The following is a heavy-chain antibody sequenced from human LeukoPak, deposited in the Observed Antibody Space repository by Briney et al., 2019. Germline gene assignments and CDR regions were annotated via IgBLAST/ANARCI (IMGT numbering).Heavy chain of an antibody. J-gene: IGHJ4*02. D-gene: IGHD1-26*01. Sequence: ASVKVSCKASGYTFTSYDINWVRQATGQGHEWVGWMNPNSGNTGYAQKFQGRVTMTRNTSISTAYMELSSLRSEDTAVYYCARAIKWELGSDYWGQGTLVTVSS. V-gene: IGHV1-8*01. CDR3: ARAIKWELGSDY. CDR1: GYTFTSYD. CDR2: MNPNSGNT.